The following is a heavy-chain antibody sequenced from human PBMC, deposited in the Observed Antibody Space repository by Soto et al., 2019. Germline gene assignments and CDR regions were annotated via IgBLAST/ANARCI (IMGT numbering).Heavy chain of an antibody. V-gene: IGHV4-30-4*01. CDR3: ARDRSNSPDFFDF. J-gene: IGHJ4*02. CDR2: IYYTGST. Sequence: PSETLSLTSTVSGGSISSDAHYWSWIRQPPGTGLERIGYIYYTGSTNYNPSLGSRVTISVDTSKNQFSLKVNFVTAVDTAAYFWARDRSNSPDFFDFWGQGALVTVSS. CDR1: GGSISSDAHY. D-gene: IGHD6-6*01.